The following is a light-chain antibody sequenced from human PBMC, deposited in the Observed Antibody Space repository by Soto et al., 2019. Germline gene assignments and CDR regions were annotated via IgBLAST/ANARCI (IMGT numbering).Light chain of an antibody. CDR1: QSITSH. J-gene: IGKJ1*01. CDR2: HSS. V-gene: IGKV3-15*01. CDR3: QHRNNWPPT. Sequence: IVMTQSPGTLSLSPGDRATLSCRASQSITSHLAWYQQKPGQAPRLLIYHSSTRATGIPTRFSGSGSGTDFTLTISSLQSEDFAVYYCQHRNNWPPTFGQGTKVDIK.